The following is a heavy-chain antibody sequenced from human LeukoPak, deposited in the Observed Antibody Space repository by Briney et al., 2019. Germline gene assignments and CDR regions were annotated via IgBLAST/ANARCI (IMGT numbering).Heavy chain of an antibody. CDR3: ARSSGIAAAGPYYYYYYGMDV. CDR1: GGSISSGSYY. Sequence: SQTLSLTCTVSGGSISSGSYYWRWIRQPAGKGLEWIGRIYTSGSTNYNPSLKSRVTISVDTSKNQFSLKLSSVTAADTAVYYCARSSGIAAAGPYYYYYYGMDVWGQGTTVTVSS. J-gene: IGHJ6*02. V-gene: IGHV4-61*02. D-gene: IGHD6-13*01. CDR2: IYTSGST.